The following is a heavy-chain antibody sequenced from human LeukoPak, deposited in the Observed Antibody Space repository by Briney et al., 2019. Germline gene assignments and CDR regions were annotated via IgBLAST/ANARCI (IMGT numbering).Heavy chain of an antibody. J-gene: IGHJ3*02. CDR1: GFTFSSYG. CDR2: INPNNGGT. CDR3: ARESSLSGYSSDAFDI. V-gene: IGHV1-2*02. Sequence: GRSLRLSCAASGFTFSSYGMHWVRQAPGQGLEWMGWINPNNGGTNYAQKFQGRVTMTRDTSISTAYMELSRLRSDDTAVYYCARESSLSGYSSDAFDIWGQGTMVTVSS. D-gene: IGHD3-22*01.